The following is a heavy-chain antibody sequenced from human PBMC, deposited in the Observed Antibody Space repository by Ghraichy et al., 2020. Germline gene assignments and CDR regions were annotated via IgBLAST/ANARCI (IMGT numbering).Heavy chain of an antibody. J-gene: IGHJ3*02. V-gene: IGHV4-39*07. CDR3: ARDRTLRSGAFDI. D-gene: IGHD3-16*01. Sequence: TLSLTCTVSGDSITSRNYYWAWIRQPPGKGLEWIGSVYYSGSTFYTQSLKSRVTISLDSSKSQFSLKLNSVTAADTAVYYCARDRTLRSGAFDIWGQGTMVTVSS. CDR1: GDSITSRNYY. CDR2: VYYSGST.